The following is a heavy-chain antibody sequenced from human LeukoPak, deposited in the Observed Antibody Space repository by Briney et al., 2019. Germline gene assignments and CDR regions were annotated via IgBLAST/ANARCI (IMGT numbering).Heavy chain of an antibody. J-gene: IGHJ4*02. CDR1: GFSVSSFG. Sequence: GGSLRLSCAVSGFSVSSFGMSWVRQAPGKGLEWISAISLNGETTWYADSVKGRFIISRDNSKNTLYLQLTSLRAKDTAVYYCAQGFSSGWYPYWGQGSLVSVSS. D-gene: IGHD6-19*01. CDR2: ISLNGETT. CDR3: AQGFSSGWYPY. V-gene: IGHV3-23*01.